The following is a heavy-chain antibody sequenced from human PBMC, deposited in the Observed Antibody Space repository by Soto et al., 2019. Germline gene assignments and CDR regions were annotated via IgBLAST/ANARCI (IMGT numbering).Heavy chain of an antibody. J-gene: IGHJ3*02. CDR2: ISSSSSYI. CDR3: ARDPGRGWDDAFDI. V-gene: IGHV3-21*01. D-gene: IGHD3-10*01. Sequence: GGSLRLSCAASGFTFSSYSMNWVRQAPGKGLEWVSSISSSSSYIYYADSVKGRFTISRDNAKNSLYLQMNSLRAEDTAVYYCARDPGRGWDDAFDIWGQGTMVTVSS. CDR1: GFTFSSYS.